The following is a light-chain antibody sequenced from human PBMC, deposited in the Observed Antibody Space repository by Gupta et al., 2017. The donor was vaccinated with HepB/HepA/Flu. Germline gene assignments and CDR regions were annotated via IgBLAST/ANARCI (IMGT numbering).Light chain of an antibody. Sequence: SYELTQPPSVSVSPGQTATITCSGDKLGDKYASWYQQKPGQPPVLVIYQDTKRPSGIPERFSGSNSGNTATLTVSGTQAVDEADYYCQAWAGSTGVFGAGTKVTVL. V-gene: IGLV3-1*01. CDR3: QAWAGSTGV. J-gene: IGLJ1*01. CDR1: KLGDKY. CDR2: QDT.